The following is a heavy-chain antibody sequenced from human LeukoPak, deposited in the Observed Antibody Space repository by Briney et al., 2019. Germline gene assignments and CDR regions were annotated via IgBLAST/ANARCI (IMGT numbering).Heavy chain of an antibody. Sequence: PGGSLRLSCAASGFTFSTYWMNWVRQAPGKGLEWVASTKDDGSEKYYVDSVKGRFTISRDNAKNSLFLQMNSLRAEDTAVYYCATDRGYSTFDIWGQGTMVTVSS. CDR3: ATDRGYSTFDI. V-gene: IGHV3-7*05. CDR2: TKDDGSEK. D-gene: IGHD5-18*01. J-gene: IGHJ3*02. CDR1: GFTFSTYW.